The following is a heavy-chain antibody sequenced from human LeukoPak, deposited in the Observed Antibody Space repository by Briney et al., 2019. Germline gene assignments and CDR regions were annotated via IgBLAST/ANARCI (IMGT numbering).Heavy chain of an antibody. J-gene: IGHJ4*02. CDR3: ALGVYYYGSGSYGDY. Sequence: ASVKVSCKASGYTFTSYDINWVRLATGQGLEWMGWMNPNSGNTGYAQKFQGRVTMTRNTSISTAYMELSSLRSEDTAVYYCALGVYYYGSGSYGDYWGQGTLVTVSS. V-gene: IGHV1-8*01. CDR2: MNPNSGNT. D-gene: IGHD3-10*01. CDR1: GYTFTSYD.